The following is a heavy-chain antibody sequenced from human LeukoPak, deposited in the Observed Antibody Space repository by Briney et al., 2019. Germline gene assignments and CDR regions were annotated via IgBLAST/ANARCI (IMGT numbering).Heavy chain of an antibody. CDR1: GFTFRSYA. J-gene: IGHJ3*02. CDR3: AKLRNSGYDHDAFDI. Sequence: GGSLRLSCAASGFTFRSYAMTWVRQAPGKGLEWVSTVSGSGGGTFYADSVKGRFTISRDNSKNTIYLQINSLRAEDTAVYYCAKLRNSGYDHDAFDIWGRGTMVTVSS. CDR2: VSGSGGGT. D-gene: IGHD5-12*01. V-gene: IGHV3-23*01.